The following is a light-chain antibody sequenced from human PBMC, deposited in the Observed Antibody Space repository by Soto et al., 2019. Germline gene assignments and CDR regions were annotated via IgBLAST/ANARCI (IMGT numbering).Light chain of an antibody. Sequence: QSALTQPASVSGSPGQSITISCTGTSSDVGGYNYVSWYQQHQGTAPKLMIYDVSNRPSGVSNRFSGSKSGHTASLTISGLQAEDEADYYGSSYTSSSTLLYVFGTGTKLTVL. CDR2: DVS. J-gene: IGLJ1*01. V-gene: IGLV2-14*01. CDR1: SSDVGGYNY. CDR3: SSYTSSSTLLYV.